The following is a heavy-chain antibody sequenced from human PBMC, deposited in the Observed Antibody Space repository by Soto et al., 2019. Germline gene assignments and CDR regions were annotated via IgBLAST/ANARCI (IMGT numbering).Heavy chain of an antibody. CDR2: ISYDGSNK. CDR1: GFTFSSYA. J-gene: IGHJ6*02. CDR3: ARGEYYGSGLTQDWGMDV. V-gene: IGHV3-30-3*01. Sequence: QVQLVESGGGVVQPGRSLRLSCAASGFTFSSYAMHWVRQAPGTGLEWVAVISYDGSNKYYADSVKGRFTISRDNSKNTLCLQMNSLRAEDTAVYYCARGEYYGSGLTQDWGMDVWGQGTTVTVSS. D-gene: IGHD3-10*01.